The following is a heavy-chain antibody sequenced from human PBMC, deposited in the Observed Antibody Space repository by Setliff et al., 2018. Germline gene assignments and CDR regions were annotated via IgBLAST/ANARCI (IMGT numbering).Heavy chain of an antibody. J-gene: IGHJ4*02. V-gene: IGHV1-18*01. CDR1: GYTFRNYA. CDR3: ARDKLEYCTSTSCFAAY. D-gene: IGHD2-2*01. CDR2: ISVYNGDT. Sequence: ASVKVSCKASGYTFRNYAFAWVRQAPGQGLEWVGWISVYNGDTNYAQKFQGGVTLATDTSTSTAYMELRSLRSDDTAVYYCARDKLEYCTSTSCFAAYWGQGSLVTVSS.